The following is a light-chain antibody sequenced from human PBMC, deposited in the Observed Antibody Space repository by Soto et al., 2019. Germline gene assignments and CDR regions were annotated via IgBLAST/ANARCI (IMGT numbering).Light chain of an antibody. CDR3: QQYGSSPRT. CDR2: GAS. CDR1: QTITSNY. Sequence: EIVLTQSPGTLSLSPGERAILSCRASQTITSNYLAWYQQRPGQAPRVLIYGASNRATGIPDRFSGSGSGTDFTLTITRLEPEDFAVYCCQQYGSSPRTFGQGTKVDIK. J-gene: IGKJ1*01. V-gene: IGKV3-20*01.